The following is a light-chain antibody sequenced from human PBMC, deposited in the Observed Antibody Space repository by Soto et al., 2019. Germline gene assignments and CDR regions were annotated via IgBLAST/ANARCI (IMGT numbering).Light chain of an antibody. J-gene: IGLJ2*01. CDR3: CSSTTSSTFV. CDR1: STDVGDFNY. Sequence: QSALTQPASVSGSPGRSVTISCTGTSTDVGDFNYVSWYQHLPGRAPKLIIYDVTNRPSGISYRFSASKSGNTASLTISGLQAEDEADYYCCSSTTSSTFVFGGGTKLTVL. V-gene: IGLV2-14*03. CDR2: DVT.